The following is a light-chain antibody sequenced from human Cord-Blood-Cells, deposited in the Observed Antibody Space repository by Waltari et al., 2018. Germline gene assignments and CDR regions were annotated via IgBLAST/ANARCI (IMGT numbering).Light chain of an antibody. CDR1: QSISSY. J-gene: IGKJ2*01. CDR2: AAS. Sequence: DIQMTQSPSPLSASVGDRVTITCRASQSISSYLNWYQQKPGKAPKLLIYAASSLQSGVPSRFSGRGSGTDFTLTISSLQPEDFATYYCQQSYSTLRSYTFGQGTKLEIK. CDR3: QQSYSTLRSYT. V-gene: IGKV1-39*01.